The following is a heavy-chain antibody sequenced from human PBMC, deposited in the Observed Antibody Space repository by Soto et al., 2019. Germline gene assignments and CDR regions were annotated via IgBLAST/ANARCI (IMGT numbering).Heavy chain of an antibody. V-gene: IGHV3-9*01. D-gene: IGHD5-12*01. CDR2: ISWNSGSI. Sequence: GGSLRLSCAASGFTFDDYAMHWVRQAPGKGLEWVSGISWNSGSIGYADSVKGRFTISRDNAKNSLYLQMNSLRAEDTALYYCAKDQVPSRLRLLGTPFDYWGQGTLVTVSS. J-gene: IGHJ4*02. CDR3: AKDQVPSRLRLLGTPFDY. CDR1: GFTFDDYA.